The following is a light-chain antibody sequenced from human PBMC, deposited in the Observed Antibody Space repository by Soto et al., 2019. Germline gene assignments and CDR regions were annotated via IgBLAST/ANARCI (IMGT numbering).Light chain of an antibody. Sequence: EIVLTQSPGTLSLSPGERATLSCRASQGVSSSYLAWYDHKPGQAPRLVIYGACIRATGVPDRFSGSVSGTDFPLTISRVEPEDFAVYYCQQYSTWRTFGQGTKVDIK. CDR3: QQYSTWRT. CDR1: QGVSSSY. J-gene: IGKJ1*01. V-gene: IGKV3-20*01. CDR2: GAC.